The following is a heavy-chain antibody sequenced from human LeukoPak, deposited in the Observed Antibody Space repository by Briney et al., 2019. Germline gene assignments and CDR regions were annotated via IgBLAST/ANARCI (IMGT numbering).Heavy chain of an antibody. D-gene: IGHD6-6*01. V-gene: IGHV1-69*01. CDR2: IIPIFGTA. J-gene: IGHJ5*02. CDR3: ARGVAARPGWFDP. Sequence: ASVKVSCKASGGTFSSYAISWVRQAPGQGLEWMGGIIPIFGTAIYAQKFQGRVTITADESTSTAYMELSSLRSEDTAVYYCARGVAARPGWFDPWGQGTLVTVSS. CDR1: GGTFSSYA.